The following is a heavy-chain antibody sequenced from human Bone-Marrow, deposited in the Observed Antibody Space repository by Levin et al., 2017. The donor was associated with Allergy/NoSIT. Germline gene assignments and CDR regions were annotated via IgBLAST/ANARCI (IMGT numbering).Heavy chain of an antibody. CDR3: AKTSGAYCSGGSCYYFDY. Sequence: KISCKASGGTFSSYTISWVRQAPGQGLEWMGRIIPILGIANYAQKFQGRVTITADKSTSTAYMELSSLRSEDTAVYYCAKTSGAYCSGGSCYYFDYWGQGTLVTVSS. V-gene: IGHV1-69*02. CDR2: IIPILGIA. CDR1: GGTFSSYT. J-gene: IGHJ4*02. D-gene: IGHD2-15*01.